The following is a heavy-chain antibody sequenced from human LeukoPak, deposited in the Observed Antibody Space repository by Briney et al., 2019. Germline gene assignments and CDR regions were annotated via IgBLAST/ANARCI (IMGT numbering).Heavy chain of an antibody. CDR3: ARAPSEIGGYYPEYFRH. V-gene: IGHV3-74*01. Sequence: GGSLRLSCAASGFTFSTYWMHWVRQAPGKGLVLVSRIKSDGGTNYADSVKRRFTISRDNAKKPVSLQMNSLRPEDTGVYYCARAPSEIGGYYPEYFRHWGQGTLVSVPS. D-gene: IGHD3-22*01. CDR2: IKSDGGT. CDR1: GFTFSTYW. J-gene: IGHJ1*01.